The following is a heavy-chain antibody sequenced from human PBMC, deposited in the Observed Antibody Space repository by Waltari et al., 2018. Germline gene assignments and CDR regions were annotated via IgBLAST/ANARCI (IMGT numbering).Heavy chain of an antibody. J-gene: IGHJ3*02. Sequence: QVQLQESGPGLVKPSQTLSLTCTVSGGSISSGSYYWSWLRQPAGQGLEWIGRIYTSGSTNDNPSRKSRVTRSVDTSKNQFSLKLSAVTAADTAVYYCARGGVRYFDWLPGDAFDIWGQGTMVTVSS. CDR2: IYTSGST. D-gene: IGHD3-9*01. CDR1: GGSISSGSYY. CDR3: ARGGVRYFDWLPGDAFDI. V-gene: IGHV4-61*02.